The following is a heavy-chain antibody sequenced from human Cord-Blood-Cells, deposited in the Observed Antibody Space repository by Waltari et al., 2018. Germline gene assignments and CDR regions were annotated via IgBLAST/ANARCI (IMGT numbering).Heavy chain of an antibody. CDR2: MNPNSGNT. D-gene: IGHD6-6*01. CDR3: AKFSGAARRNFIDY. Sequence: QVQLVQSGAEVQKPGASVKVSCKASGYTFTSYDINWVRPATGQGLEWMGWMNPNSGNTGYAQKFQGRVTMTRNTSISTAYMELSSLRSEDTAVYYCAKFSGAARRNFIDYWGQGTLVTVSS. CDR1: GYTFTSYD. V-gene: IGHV1-8*01. J-gene: IGHJ4*02.